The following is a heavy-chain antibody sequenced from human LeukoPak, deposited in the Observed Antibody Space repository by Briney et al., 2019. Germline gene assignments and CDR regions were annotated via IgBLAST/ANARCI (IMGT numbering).Heavy chain of an antibody. Sequence: GGSLRLSCAASGFTFSSYATSWVRQAPGKGLEWVSAISGSGGSTYYADSVKGRFTISRDNSKNTLYLQMNSLRAEDTAVYYCAKALSNLLTGSLYYPYGMDVWGQGTTVTVSS. V-gene: IGHV3-23*01. J-gene: IGHJ6*02. CDR2: ISGSGGST. CDR3: AKALSNLLTGSLYYPYGMDV. CDR1: GFTFSSYA. D-gene: IGHD3-9*01.